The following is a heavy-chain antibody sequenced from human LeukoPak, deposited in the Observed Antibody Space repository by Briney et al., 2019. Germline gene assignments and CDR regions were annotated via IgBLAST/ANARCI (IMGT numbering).Heavy chain of an antibody. Sequence: AGGSLRLSCAASGFTFSSYSMNWVRQAPGKGLEWVSSISSSSSYIYYADSVKGRFTISRDNAKNSLYLQMNSLRAEDTAVYYCAKVVVPAASGYSYGPLYYYGMDVWGQGTTVTVSS. CDR3: AKVVVPAASGYSYGPLYYYGMDV. D-gene: IGHD5-18*01. CDR2: ISSSSSYI. J-gene: IGHJ6*02. CDR1: GFTFSSYS. V-gene: IGHV3-21*01.